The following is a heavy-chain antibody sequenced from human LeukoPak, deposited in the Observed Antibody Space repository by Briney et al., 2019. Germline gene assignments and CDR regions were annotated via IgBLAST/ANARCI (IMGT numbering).Heavy chain of an antibody. CDR3: ASQGGFDD. V-gene: IGHV3-21*01. Sequence: GGSLRLSRAASGFSFSSYTMNWVRQAPGKGLEWVSSISSSGDYFHYADSVKGRFTISRDNAKNSLHLQMTSLRAEDTAVYYCASQGGFDDWGQGTLVTVSS. D-gene: IGHD2-15*01. CDR1: GFSFSSYT. CDR2: ISSSGDYF. J-gene: IGHJ4*02.